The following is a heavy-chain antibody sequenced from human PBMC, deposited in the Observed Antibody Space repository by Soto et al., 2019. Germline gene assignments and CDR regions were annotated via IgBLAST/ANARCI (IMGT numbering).Heavy chain of an antibody. CDR1: GFTFSSYA. J-gene: IGHJ3*01. CDR3: QNRKLPHRPWGPALDV. CDR2: ISSSGGST. V-gene: IGHV3-23*01. D-gene: IGHD3-16*01. Sequence: GGSLRLSCAASGFTFSSYAMSWVRQAPGKGLEWVSAISSSGGSTYYPDSVKGRFTISRDNSKNTLFLQMNSLRAEETAVYYCQNRKLPHRPWGPALDVWCQGTMVTVSS.